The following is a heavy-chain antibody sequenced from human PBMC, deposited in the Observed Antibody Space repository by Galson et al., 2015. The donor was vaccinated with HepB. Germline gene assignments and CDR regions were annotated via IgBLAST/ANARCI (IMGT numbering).Heavy chain of an antibody. D-gene: IGHD2-15*01. CDR2: INHTGRT. CDR3: ARTTGGYCSGGSCSTYYFDD. V-gene: IGHV4-34*01. J-gene: IGHJ4*02. CDR1: GGPFSGYY. Sequence: TLSLTCAVYGGPFSGYYWSWIRQPPGKGLEWIGEINHTGRTNYSPSLKSRVTISVDTSKNQFSLKLSSVTAADTAVYYGARTTGGYCSGGSCSTYYFDDWGRGTLVTVSP.